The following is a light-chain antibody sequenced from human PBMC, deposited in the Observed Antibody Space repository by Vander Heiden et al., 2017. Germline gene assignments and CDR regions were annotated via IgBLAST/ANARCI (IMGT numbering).Light chain of an antibody. V-gene: IGLV3-9*01. Sequence: YDLTQALSVSVALGQTARLTCGGKNIGSKNVHWYQQKPGQAPALVIYRDNNRPSGIPERLSGSNSGNTATLTISSAQVGDEADYFCQVWDNGSVVFGGGTKLTVL. CDR2: RDN. CDR1: NIGSKN. CDR3: QVWDNGSVV. J-gene: IGLJ3*02.